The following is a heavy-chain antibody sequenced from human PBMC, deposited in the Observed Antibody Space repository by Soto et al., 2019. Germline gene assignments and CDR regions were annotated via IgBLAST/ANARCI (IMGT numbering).Heavy chain of an antibody. Sequence: SETLSLTCAVYGGSFSGYYWSWIRQPPGKGLEWIGEINHSGSTNYNASLKSRVTISVDTSKIQFSLRLISVTAADTAVYYCARLNSAGTSRPSHWGQGTLVT. CDR3: ARLNSAGTSRPSH. J-gene: IGHJ4*02. D-gene: IGHD6-13*01. V-gene: IGHV4-34*01. CDR2: INHSGST. CDR1: GGSFSGYY.